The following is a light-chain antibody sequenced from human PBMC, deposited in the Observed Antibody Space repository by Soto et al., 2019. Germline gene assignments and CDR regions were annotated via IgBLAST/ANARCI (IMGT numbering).Light chain of an antibody. Sequence: VMTQSPATLSVSPGERATLSCRASQRIANNLAWYQQKPGQAPRLLIYGASSRATGIPDRFSGSGSGTDFTLTISRLEPEDFAVYYCQQYGSSPWTFGQGTKVDIK. CDR1: QRIANN. CDR2: GAS. CDR3: QQYGSSPWT. V-gene: IGKV3-20*01. J-gene: IGKJ1*01.